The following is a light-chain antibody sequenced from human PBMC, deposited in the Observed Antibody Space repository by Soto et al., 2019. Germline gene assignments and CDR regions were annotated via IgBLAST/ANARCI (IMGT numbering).Light chain of an antibody. Sequence: QSALTQPASVSGSPGQSITISCTGTSSDVGGYNSVSWYQHHPGKVPKLMIYEVSYRPSGVSHRFSGSKSGNTASLTISGLQAEDEADYYCSSYTSSSLVVFGGGTKLTVL. CDR3: SSYTSSSLVV. J-gene: IGLJ2*01. V-gene: IGLV2-14*01. CDR2: EVS. CDR1: SSDVGGYNS.